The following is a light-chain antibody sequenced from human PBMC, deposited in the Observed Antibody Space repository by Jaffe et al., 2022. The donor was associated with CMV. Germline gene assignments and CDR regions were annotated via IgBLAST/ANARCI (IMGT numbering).Light chain of an antibody. V-gene: IGLV2-23*02. Sequence: QSALTQPASVSGSPGQSITISCTGTSGDVGTYNLVSWYQHHPGKAPKLMIYEVTKRPSGVSNRFSGSKSGNTASLKISGLQAEDEADYYCCSYAGDSTLLFGGGTKVTVL. J-gene: IGLJ2*01. CDR3: CSYAGDSTLL. CDR2: EVT. CDR1: SGDVGTYNL.